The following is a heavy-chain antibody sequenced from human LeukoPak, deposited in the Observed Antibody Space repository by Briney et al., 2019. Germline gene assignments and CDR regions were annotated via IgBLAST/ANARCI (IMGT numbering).Heavy chain of an antibody. D-gene: IGHD2-2*01. J-gene: IGHJ4*02. V-gene: IGHV4-59*01. CDR1: GGSISSYY. Sequence: SETLSLTCTVSGGSISSYYWSWSRQPPGMGLEWIGYIYYSGSTNYNPSLKSRVTISVDTSKNQFSLKLSSVTAADTAVYYCARVKVVPAAMYDYWGQGTLVTVSS. CDR3: ARVKVVPAAMYDY. CDR2: IYYSGST.